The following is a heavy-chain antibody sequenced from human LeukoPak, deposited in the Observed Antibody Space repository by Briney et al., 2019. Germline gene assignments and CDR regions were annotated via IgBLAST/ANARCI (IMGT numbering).Heavy chain of an antibody. D-gene: IGHD6-25*01. CDR2: ISGSGGST. CDR1: GFTFSSYA. Sequence: GGSLRLSCAASGFTFSSYAVSWVRQAPGKGLEWVSCISGSGGSTYYAAPVKGRFTISRDNSKSTLYLQMNSLRAEDTAVYYCAKMPVSYSSGWSNFDYWGQGTLVTVSS. V-gene: IGHV3-23*01. J-gene: IGHJ4*02. CDR3: AKMPVSYSSGWSNFDY.